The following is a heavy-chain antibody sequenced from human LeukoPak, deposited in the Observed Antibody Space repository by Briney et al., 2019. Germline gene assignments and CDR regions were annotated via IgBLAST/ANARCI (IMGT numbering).Heavy chain of an antibody. J-gene: IGHJ4*02. CDR2: ISSSGSTI. D-gene: IGHD1-26*01. CDR3: ARDSSGSYSRFDY. V-gene: IGHV3-11*04. CDR1: GFTFSDYY. Sequence: GGSLRLSCAASGFTFSDYYMSWIRQAPGKGLEWVSYISSSGSTIYYADSVKGRFTISRDNAKNSLYLLMNSLRVEDTAVYYCARDSSGSYSRFDYWGQGTLVTVSS.